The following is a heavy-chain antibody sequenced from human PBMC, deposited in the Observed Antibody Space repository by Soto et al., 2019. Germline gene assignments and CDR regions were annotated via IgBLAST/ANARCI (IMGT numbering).Heavy chain of an antibody. D-gene: IGHD4-17*01. Sequence: QVQLVQSGAEVKKPGSSVKVSCKASGGTFSSYTISWVRQAPGQGLEWMGRIIPILGIANYAQKFQGRGRITADKSTSTAYMEQSSLRSEDTAVYYCAYGDYVVGDFDYWGQGTLVTLSS. CDR3: AYGDYVVGDFDY. CDR2: IIPILGIA. CDR1: GGTFSSYT. J-gene: IGHJ4*02. V-gene: IGHV1-69*02.